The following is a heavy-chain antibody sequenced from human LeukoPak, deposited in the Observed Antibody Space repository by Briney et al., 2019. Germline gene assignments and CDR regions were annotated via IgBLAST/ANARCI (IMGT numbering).Heavy chain of an antibody. V-gene: IGHV4-39*07. CDR2: IYYSGST. Sequence: SETLSLTCTVSGGSISSSSYYWGWIRQPPGKGLEWIGSIYYSGSTYYNPSLKSRVTISVDRSKNQFSLKLSSVTAADTAVYYCATLDGWHFDYWGQGTLVTVSS. CDR1: GGSISSSSYY. D-gene: IGHD2-15*01. CDR3: ATLDGWHFDY. J-gene: IGHJ4*02.